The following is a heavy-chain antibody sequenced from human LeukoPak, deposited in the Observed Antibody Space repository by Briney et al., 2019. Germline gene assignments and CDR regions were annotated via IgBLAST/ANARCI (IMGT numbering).Heavy chain of an antibody. Sequence: SETLSLTCTVSGGSISSYYWSWIRQPPGKGLEWIGYIYYSGSTNYNPSLKSRVTISVDTSKNQFSLKLSSVTAADTAVYYCARGGPAAFAYWGQGTLVTVSS. J-gene: IGHJ4*02. D-gene: IGHD2-2*01. V-gene: IGHV4-59*08. CDR3: ARGGPAAFAY. CDR1: GGSISSYY. CDR2: IYYSGST.